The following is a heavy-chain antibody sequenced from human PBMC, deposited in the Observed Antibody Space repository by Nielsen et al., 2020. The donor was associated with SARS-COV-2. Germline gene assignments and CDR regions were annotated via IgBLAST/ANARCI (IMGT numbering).Heavy chain of an antibody. CDR2: ISSSSSTT. CDR3: ARDPDYGGN. D-gene: IGHD4-23*01. J-gene: IGHJ4*02. V-gene: IGHV3-48*01. CDR1: GFTFSSYS. Sequence: GESLKISCAASGFTFSSYSMNWVRQAPGKGLEWVSYISSSSSTTYYADSVKGRFTISRDNSKNTLYLQMNSLRAEDTAVYYCARDPDYGGNWGQGTLVTVSS.